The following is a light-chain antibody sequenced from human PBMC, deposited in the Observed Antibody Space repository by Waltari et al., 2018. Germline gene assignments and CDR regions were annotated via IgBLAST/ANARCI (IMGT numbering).Light chain of an antibody. CDR2: DDS. CDR3: QVWDSTSDHVV. Sequence: YVLTQPPSVSVAPGPTAKITCGGDNIEDKRVKWYKQRPGQAPVLVVYDDSDRPSGIPERFSGSNSGKATLTISRVEAGDEADYYCQVWDSTSDHVVFGGGTKLTVL. V-gene: IGLV3-21*02. J-gene: IGLJ2*01. CDR1: NIEDKR.